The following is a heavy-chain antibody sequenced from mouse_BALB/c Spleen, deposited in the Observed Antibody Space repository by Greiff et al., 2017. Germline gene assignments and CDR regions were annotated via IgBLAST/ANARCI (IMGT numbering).Heavy chain of an antibody. CDR1: GYTFTDYY. CDR3: ARSGLG. V-gene: IGHV1-77*01. CDR2: IYPGSGNT. J-gene: IGHJ3*02. Sequence: QVQLKQSGAELARPGASVKLSCKASGYTFTDYYINWVKQRTGQGLEWIGEIYPGSGNTYYNEKFKGKATLTADKSSSTAYMQLSSLTSEDSAVYFCARSGLGWGQGTLVTVSA. D-gene: IGHD3-1*01.